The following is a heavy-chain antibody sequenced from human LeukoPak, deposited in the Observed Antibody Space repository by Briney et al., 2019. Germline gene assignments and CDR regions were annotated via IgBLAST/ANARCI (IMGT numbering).Heavy chain of an antibody. J-gene: IGHJ4*02. CDR2: ISSSSSYI. CDR3: ARAHYPTYYYDSSGYYATDY. V-gene: IGHV3-21*01. D-gene: IGHD3-22*01. Sequence: GGSLRLSCAASGFTFSSYSMNWVRQAPGKGLEWVSSISSSSSYIYYAASVKRRFTISRDNAKNSLYLQMNSLRAEHTAVYYCARAHYPTYYYDSSGYYATDYWGQGTLVTVSS. CDR1: GFTFSSYS.